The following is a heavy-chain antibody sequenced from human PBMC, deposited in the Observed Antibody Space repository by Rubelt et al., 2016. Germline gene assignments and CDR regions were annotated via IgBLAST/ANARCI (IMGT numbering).Heavy chain of an antibody. CDR2: ISDDGSNK. V-gene: IGHV3-30*04. Sequence: VQLVESGGGLVQPGGSLRLSCAASGFTFSSYAMHWVRQAPGKGLAWVAVISDDGSNKSYADSVKCRFTISRDNSKNTLYLQMNSLRAEDTAVYYWARDYENYYDSSGYDPTPFDYWGQGTLVTVSS. J-gene: IGHJ4*02. D-gene: IGHD3-22*01. CDR3: ARDYENYYDSSGYDPTPFDY. CDR1: GFTFSSYA.